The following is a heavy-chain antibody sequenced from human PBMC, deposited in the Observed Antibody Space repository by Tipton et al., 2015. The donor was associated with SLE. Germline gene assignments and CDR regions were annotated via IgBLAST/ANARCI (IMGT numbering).Heavy chain of an antibody. D-gene: IGHD3-10*01. V-gene: IGHV4-61*09. CDR3: ARVGYLGSGKTWDMDV. J-gene: IGHJ6*03. CDR2: MYTSGST. CDR1: GGSISSGSHY. Sequence: TLSLTCTVSGGSISSGSHYWSWIRQPAGKGLEWIGDMYTSGSTDYNPSLQNRVTISVDMSKNQFSLKLSSVTAADTAIYYCARVGYLGSGKTWDMDVWGKGITVTVSS.